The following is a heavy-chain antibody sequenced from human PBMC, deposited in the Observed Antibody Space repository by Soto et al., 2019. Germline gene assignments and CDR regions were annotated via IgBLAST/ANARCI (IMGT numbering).Heavy chain of an antibody. J-gene: IGHJ4*02. V-gene: IGHV1-46*01. CDR1: GYSFTSHY. Sequence: ASVKVSCKAIGYSFTSHYMHWVRQAPGQGLEWMGILNPIGGSTTYAQKFQGRDTMTSDKSTSTVYMELSSLRSEDTAVYYCARGTPVFFDYWGQETLVTVSS. CDR3: ARGTPVFFDY. CDR2: LNPIGGST.